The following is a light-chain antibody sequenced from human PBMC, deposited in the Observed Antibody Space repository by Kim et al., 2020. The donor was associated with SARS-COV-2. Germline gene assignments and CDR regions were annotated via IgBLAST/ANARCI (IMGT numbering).Light chain of an antibody. CDR3: SSYTSSSTQV. CDR1: SSDVGGYNY. J-gene: IGLJ2*01. Sequence: QSVLTQPASVSGSPGQSITISCTGTSSDVGGYNYVSWYQQHPGKAPKLMIYDVSNRPSGVSNRLSGSKSGNTASLTISGLQAEDEADYYCSSYTSSSTQVFGGGTQLTVL. CDR2: DVS. V-gene: IGLV2-14*03.